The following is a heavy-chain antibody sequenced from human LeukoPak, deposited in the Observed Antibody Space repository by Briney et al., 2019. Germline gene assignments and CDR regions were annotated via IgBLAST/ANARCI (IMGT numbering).Heavy chain of an antibody. J-gene: IGHJ4*02. CDR3: AKGGSSYSEMDY. Sequence: GGSLRLSCAASGFTFSSYAMSWVRQAPGKGLEWVSAISGSGGSTYYADSVKGRFTISRDNSKNTLYLQMNSLRADDTAVYYCAKGGSSYSEMDYWGQGTLVTVSS. V-gene: IGHV3-23*01. D-gene: IGHD4-11*01. CDR2: ISGSGGST. CDR1: GFTFSSYA.